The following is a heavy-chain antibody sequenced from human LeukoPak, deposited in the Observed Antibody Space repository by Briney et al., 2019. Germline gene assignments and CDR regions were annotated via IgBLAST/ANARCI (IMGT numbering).Heavy chain of an antibody. CDR1: GFTFSSYE. D-gene: IGHD2-2*01. Sequence: GGSLRLSCGASGFTFSSYEMTWVRQAPGKGLEWVSAISGSGGSTYYADSVKGRFTISRDNSKNTLYLQMNSLRAEDTAVYYCAKINRLGYCSSTSCPDFDYWGQGTLVTVSS. CDR3: AKINRLGYCSSTSCPDFDY. V-gene: IGHV3-23*01. CDR2: ISGSGGST. J-gene: IGHJ4*02.